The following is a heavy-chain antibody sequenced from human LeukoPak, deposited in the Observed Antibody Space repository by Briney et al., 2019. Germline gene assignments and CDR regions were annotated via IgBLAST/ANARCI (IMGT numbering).Heavy chain of an antibody. D-gene: IGHD2-2*03. J-gene: IGHJ4*02. CDR3: ATDLHFGYCTATSCANY. CDR1: GFTFISSW. CDR2: IRSTPDGGAT. V-gene: IGHV3-15*01. Sequence: PGGSLRLSCAASGFTFISSWMTWFRQAPGKGLEWVGRIRSTPDGGATDYAAPVKGRFTISRDDSKNTLYLQMSSLRTEDTAVYYCATDLHFGYCTATSCANYWGQGTLVTVSS.